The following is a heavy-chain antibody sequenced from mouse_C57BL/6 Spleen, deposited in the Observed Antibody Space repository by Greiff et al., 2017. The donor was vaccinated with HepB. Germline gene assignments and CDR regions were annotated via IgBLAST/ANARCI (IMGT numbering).Heavy chain of an antibody. Sequence: EVQRVESGGGLVKPGGSLKLSCAASGFTFSDYGMHWVRQAPEKGLEWVAYISSGSSTIYYADTVKGRFTISRDNAKNTLFLQMTSLRSEDTAMYYCARIYGNFYYYAMDYWGQGPSVTVSS. V-gene: IGHV5-17*01. D-gene: IGHD2-1*01. CDR3: ARIYGNFYYYAMDY. J-gene: IGHJ4*01. CDR1: GFTFSDYG. CDR2: ISSGSSTI.